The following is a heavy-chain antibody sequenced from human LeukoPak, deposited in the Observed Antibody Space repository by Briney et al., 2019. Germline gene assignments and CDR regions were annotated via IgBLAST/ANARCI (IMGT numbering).Heavy chain of an antibody. CDR3: ARGKAVAARYYFAY. CDR1: AGSISSYY. Sequence: SETLSLTCTVSAGSISSYYCSCIRQHPGNGLEWIGYIYYSGSTYYNPSRKSRVTISVDTSKNQFSLKLSSVTAAETAVYYCARGKAVAARYYFAYGGQGTLVTVSS. V-gene: IGHV4-59*12. D-gene: IGHD6-19*01. CDR2: IYYSGST. J-gene: IGHJ4*02.